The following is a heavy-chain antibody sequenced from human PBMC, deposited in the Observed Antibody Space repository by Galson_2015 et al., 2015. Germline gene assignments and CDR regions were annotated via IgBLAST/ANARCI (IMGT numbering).Heavy chain of an antibody. D-gene: IGHD5-18*01. CDR3: ARDLLDSARVPQWYFDL. Sequence: SVKVSCKASGSPFSTFYMHWVRQAPGQGLEWMGNLNPSSSTTTYAQEFQGRVSMTRDTSTNTVYMELSSPRSDDTDVYYCARDLLDSARVPQWYFDLWGRGTLVTVSS. J-gene: IGHJ2*01. V-gene: IGHV1-46*01. CDR1: GSPFSTFY. CDR2: LNPSSSTT.